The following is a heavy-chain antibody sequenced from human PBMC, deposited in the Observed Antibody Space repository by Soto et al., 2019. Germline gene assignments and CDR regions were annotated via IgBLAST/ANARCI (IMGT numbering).Heavy chain of an antibody. CDR3: ARGGEPSGYYDSYQLVDY. CDR2: ISYDGSNK. V-gene: IGHV3-30-3*01. D-gene: IGHD3-22*01. Sequence: GGSLRLSCAASGFTFSSYAMHWVRQAPGKGLEWVAVISYDGSNKYYADSVKGRFTISRDNSKNTLYLQMNSLRAEDTAVYYCARGGEPSGYYDSYQLVDYWGQGTLVTVSS. J-gene: IGHJ4*02. CDR1: GFTFSSYA.